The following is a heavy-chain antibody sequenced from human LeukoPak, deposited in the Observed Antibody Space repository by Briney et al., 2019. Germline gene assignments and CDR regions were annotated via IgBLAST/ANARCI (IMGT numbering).Heavy chain of an antibody. CDR1: GFTFSNYA. D-gene: IGHD1-26*01. Sequence: GSLRLSCAASGFTFSNYAMSWVRQAPGKGLERVSTISSSVGTTYYADSVKGRFTISRDNSKNTLYLQMNSLRAEDTAVYYCARLVENYWFDPWGQGSPVTVSS. CDR2: ISSSVGTT. J-gene: IGHJ5*02. V-gene: IGHV3-23*01. CDR3: ARLVENYWFDP.